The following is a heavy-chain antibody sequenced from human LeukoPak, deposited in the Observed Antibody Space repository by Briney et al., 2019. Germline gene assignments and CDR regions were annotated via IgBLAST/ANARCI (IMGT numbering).Heavy chain of an antibody. J-gene: IGHJ3*02. CDR1: GFTVSSYA. CDR2: ISGSDGST. CDR3: AKPRGEEWLVGLYDAFDI. V-gene: IGHV3-23*01. Sequence: GGSLRLSCAASGFTVSSYAMSWVRQAPGKGLEWVSVISGSDGSTYYADSVKGRFTISRDNSKNTLYLQMNSLRAEDTAVFYCAKPRGEEWLVGLYDAFDIWGQGTMVTVSS. D-gene: IGHD6-19*01.